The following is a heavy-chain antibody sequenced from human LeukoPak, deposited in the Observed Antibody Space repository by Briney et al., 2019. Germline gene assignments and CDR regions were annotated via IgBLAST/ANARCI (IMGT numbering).Heavy chain of an antibody. CDR3: AIPPVERATIRPVEYFDY. CDR1: GGSISSGDYY. Sequence: SQTLSLTCTVSGGSISSGDYYWSWIRQPPGKGLEWIGYIYYSGSTYYNPSLKSRVTISVDTSKNQFSLKLSSVTAADTAVYYCAIPPVERATIRPVEYFDYWGQGTLVTVSS. J-gene: IGHJ4*02. D-gene: IGHD5-24*01. CDR2: IYYSGST. V-gene: IGHV4-30-4*01.